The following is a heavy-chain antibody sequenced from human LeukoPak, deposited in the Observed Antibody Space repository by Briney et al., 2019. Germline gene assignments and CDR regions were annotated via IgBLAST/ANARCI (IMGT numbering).Heavy chain of an antibody. CDR1: GYTFTSYY. D-gene: IGHD6-13*01. Sequence: ASVEVSCKASGYTFTSYYMHWVRQAPGQGLEWMGIINPSGGRTSYAQKFQGRVTMTRDTSTSTVYMELSSLRSEDTAVYYCALSSSWYYFDYWGQGTLVTVSS. CDR3: ALSSSWYYFDY. J-gene: IGHJ4*02. V-gene: IGHV1-46*03. CDR2: INPSGGRT.